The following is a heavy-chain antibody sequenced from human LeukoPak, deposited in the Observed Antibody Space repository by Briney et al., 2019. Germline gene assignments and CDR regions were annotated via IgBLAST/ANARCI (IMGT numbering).Heavy chain of an antibody. D-gene: IGHD6-19*01. J-gene: IGHJ4*02. Sequence: SETLSLTCAVYGGSFSGYYWSWIRQPPGKGLEWIGEINHSGSTNYNPSLKSRATISVDTSKNQFSLKLSSVTAADTAVYYCARLIAVAGVDYWGQGTLVTVSS. CDR3: ARLIAVAGVDY. CDR1: GGSFSGYY. CDR2: INHSGST. V-gene: IGHV4-34*01.